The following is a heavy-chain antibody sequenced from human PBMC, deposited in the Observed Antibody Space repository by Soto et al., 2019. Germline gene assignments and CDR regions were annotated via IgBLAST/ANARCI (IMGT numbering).Heavy chain of an antibody. CDR3: AKEKWANPDS. D-gene: IGHD2-8*01. CDR1: GFTFSSYW. V-gene: IGHV3-7*03. CDR2: IKQDGSEK. Sequence: GWSLRLSCAASGFTFSSYWMSWVRQAPGKGLEWVANIKQDGSEKYYVDSVKGRFTISRDNAKNSLFLQMNNLTVEDTAVYYCAKEKWANPDSWGQGTLVTVSS. J-gene: IGHJ4*02.